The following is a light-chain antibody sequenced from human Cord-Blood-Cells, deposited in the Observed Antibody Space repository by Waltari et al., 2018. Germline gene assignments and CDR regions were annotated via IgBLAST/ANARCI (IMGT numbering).Light chain of an antibody. CDR3: SSYTSSSSVV. J-gene: IGLJ2*01. CDR2: DVS. CDR1: SSDVGGYTY. Sequence: QSALTQPASVSGSPRQSITISCTGTSSDVGGYTYVSWYQQHPGKAPKLMIYDVSNRPSGVSNRFSGSKSGNTASLTISGLQAEDEADYYCSSYTSSSSVVFGGGTKLTVL. V-gene: IGLV2-14*01.